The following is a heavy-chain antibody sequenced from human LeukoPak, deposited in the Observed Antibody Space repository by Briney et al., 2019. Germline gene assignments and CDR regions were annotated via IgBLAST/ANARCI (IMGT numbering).Heavy chain of an antibody. J-gene: IGHJ3*02. CDR3: AREWYDAFDI. D-gene: IGHD2-15*01. CDR1: GFTFSSYW. Sequence: GGSLRLSCAASGFTFSSYWMHWVRQAPGKGLVWVARINPNSRIITYADSVKGRFTISRDNAKNTVYLQMNSLRAEDTAVYYCAREWYDAFDIWGQGTMVTVSS. V-gene: IGHV3-74*03. CDR2: INPNSRII.